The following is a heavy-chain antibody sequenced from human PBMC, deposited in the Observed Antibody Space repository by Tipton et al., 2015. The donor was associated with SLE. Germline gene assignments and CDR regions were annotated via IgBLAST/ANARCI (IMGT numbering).Heavy chain of an antibody. V-gene: IGHV4-39*07. Sequence: TLSLTCTVSGGSISSNNYYWGWIRQPPGKGLEWIGSIYYSGSTYYNPSLNSRVTISVDTSKIQFSLKLGSVTAADTAVYYCARAVAGKNWFDPWGQGTLVTVSS. J-gene: IGHJ5*02. CDR3: ARAVAGKNWFDP. D-gene: IGHD6-19*01. CDR1: GGSISSNNYY. CDR2: IYYSGST.